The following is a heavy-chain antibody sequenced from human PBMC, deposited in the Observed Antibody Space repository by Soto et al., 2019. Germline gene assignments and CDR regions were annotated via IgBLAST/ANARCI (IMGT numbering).Heavy chain of an antibody. CDR2: ISSSGTGI. V-gene: IGHV3-11*01. CDR1: GFTFSDYY. J-gene: IGHJ3*02. Sequence: QAQLVESGGGLVKPGGSLRLSCAASGFTFSDYYMTWIRQAPGKGLEWVSYISSSGTGIYYADSVKGRFTISRDNAKKSLYLQMSSLRAEDTAVYYCARAYSDAFDIWGQGTMVTVSS. CDR3: ARAYSDAFDI. D-gene: IGHD2-15*01.